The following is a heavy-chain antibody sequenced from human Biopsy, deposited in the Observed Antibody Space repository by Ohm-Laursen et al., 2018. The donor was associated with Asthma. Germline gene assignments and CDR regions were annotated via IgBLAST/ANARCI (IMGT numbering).Heavy chain of an antibody. D-gene: IGHD6-13*01. CDR3: VKDIRLQLWGFDS. CDR2: INVEGTTT. Sequence: GQTLSLTCAASGFTFTDYWMHWVRQAPGKGLVWVSRINVEGTTTNYADSVKGRFTISRDNAKNSLYLQMNSLRGADTALYYCVKDIRLQLWGFDSWGQGTLVTVSS. V-gene: IGHV3-74*01. CDR1: GFTFTDYW. J-gene: IGHJ4*02.